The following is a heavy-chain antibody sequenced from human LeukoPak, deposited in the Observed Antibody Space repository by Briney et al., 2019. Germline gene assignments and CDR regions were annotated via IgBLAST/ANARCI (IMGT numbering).Heavy chain of an antibody. V-gene: IGHV3-20*04. Sequence: RPGGSLRLSCAASGFTFDDYGMSWVRQAPGKGLEWVSGINWNGGSTGYADSVKGRFTISRDNSKNTLYLQMNSLRAEDTAVYYCAKTFSSDWYFDYWGQGTLVTVAS. J-gene: IGHJ4*02. CDR3: AKTFSSDWYFDY. D-gene: IGHD6-25*01. CDR1: GFTFDDYG. CDR2: INWNGGST.